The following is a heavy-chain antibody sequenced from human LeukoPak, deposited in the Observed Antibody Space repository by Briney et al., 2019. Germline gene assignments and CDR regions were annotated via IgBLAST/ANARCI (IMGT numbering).Heavy chain of an antibody. CDR2: IIPIFGTA. Sequence: SVKVSCKASGGTFSSYAISWVRQAPGQGLEWMGGIIPIFGTANYAQKFQGRVTITADESTSTAYMELSSLRSEDTAVYYCARGRYFDWLSSPYYYYGMDVWGQGTTVTVSS. V-gene: IGHV1-69*13. D-gene: IGHD3-9*01. CDR3: ARGRYFDWLSSPYYYYGMDV. J-gene: IGHJ6*02. CDR1: GGTFSSYA.